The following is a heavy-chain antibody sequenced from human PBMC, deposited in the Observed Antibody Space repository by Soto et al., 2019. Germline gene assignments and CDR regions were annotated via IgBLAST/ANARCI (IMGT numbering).Heavy chain of an antibody. V-gene: IGHV4-34*01. D-gene: IGHD3-10*01. Sequence: SSETLSLTCAVYGGSFSGYYWSWIRQPPGKGLEWIGEINHSGSTNYNPSLKSRVTISVDTSKNQFSLKLSSVTAADTAVYYCARGLNYYGSGSYXNHWGQGTLVTVS. J-gene: IGHJ5*02. CDR2: INHSGST. CDR1: GGSFSGYY. CDR3: ARGLNYYGSGSYXNH.